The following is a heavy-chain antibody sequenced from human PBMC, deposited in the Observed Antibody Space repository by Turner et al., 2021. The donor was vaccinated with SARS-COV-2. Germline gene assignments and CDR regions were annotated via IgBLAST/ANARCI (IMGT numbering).Heavy chain of an antibody. CDR2: IHFRGTT. CDR1: GSSISGSY. J-gene: IGHJ4*02. D-gene: IGHD2-15*01. Sequence: QVQLQDSGPGLVKPSAPLSLTCTVSGSSISGSYWSWVRQPPGKGLEWIGYIHFRGTTNYNHSLRSRVTISLDTSKSQFSLHLRSVTAADTAVYYCTRELGYCSDGSCRFEYDYWGQGTLVTVSS. CDR3: TRELGYCSDGSCRFEYDY. V-gene: IGHV4-59*01.